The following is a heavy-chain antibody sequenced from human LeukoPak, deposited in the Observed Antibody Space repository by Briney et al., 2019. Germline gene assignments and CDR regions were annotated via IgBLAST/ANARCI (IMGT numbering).Heavy chain of an antibody. J-gene: IGHJ6*03. D-gene: IGHD2-8*01. V-gene: IGHV3-23*01. CDR3: ARRARVRMVYFYYFMDI. Sequence: GGSLRLSCVASGFTFSSYAMNWVRQAPGKGLEWLSLISDSPDITYYTDSVKGRFTISRSNSNNTVYLQMNNLRADDTAVYYCARRARVRMVYFYYFMDIWGKGTTVTVSS. CDR1: GFTFSSYA. CDR2: ISDSPDIT.